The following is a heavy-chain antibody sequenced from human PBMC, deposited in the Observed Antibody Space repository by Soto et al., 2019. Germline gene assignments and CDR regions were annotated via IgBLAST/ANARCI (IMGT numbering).Heavy chain of an antibody. D-gene: IGHD1-1*01. CDR3: VRDGTKTLRDWFDP. J-gene: IGHJ5*02. Sequence: SETLSLTCTVSGASISGFYWSWIRKSAGKGLEWIGRIYATGTTDYNTSLKSRVMMSVDTSKKQFSLKLRSVTAADTAVYYCVRDGTKTLRDWFDPWGQGISVTVSS. CDR2: IYATGTT. V-gene: IGHV4-4*07. CDR1: GASISGFY.